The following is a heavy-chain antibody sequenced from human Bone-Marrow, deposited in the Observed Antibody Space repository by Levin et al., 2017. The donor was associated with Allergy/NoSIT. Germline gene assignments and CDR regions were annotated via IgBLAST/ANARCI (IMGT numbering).Heavy chain of an antibody. CDR3: AKGAWETPGDENFDF. CDR2: VSGSGGST. Sequence: AGGSLRLSCAASGFTFSSYGMSWVRQAPGKGPEWVSGVSGSGGSTYYADSVKGRFTISRDNSTNTLYLQMNSLRAEDTALYYCAKGAWETPGDENFDFWGQGTPVTVSS. J-gene: IGHJ4*02. CDR1: GFTFSSYG. D-gene: IGHD7-27*01. V-gene: IGHV3-23*01.